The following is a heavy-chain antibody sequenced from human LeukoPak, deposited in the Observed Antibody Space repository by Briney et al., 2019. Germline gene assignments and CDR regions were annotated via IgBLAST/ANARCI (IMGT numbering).Heavy chain of an antibody. CDR3: AGTAYSSGWPKVDY. CDR2: IYYTGDT. CDR1: GGSIDSAAYS. J-gene: IGHJ4*02. D-gene: IGHD6-19*01. Sequence: ASQTLSLTCTVSGGSIDSAAYSWSWIRQPPGKGLEWIGYIYYTGDTYYNPSLESRVTMSVDTSKNQFSLKLSSVTALDTAVYYCAGTAYSSGWPKVDYWGQGTLVTVSS. V-gene: IGHV4-30-4*07.